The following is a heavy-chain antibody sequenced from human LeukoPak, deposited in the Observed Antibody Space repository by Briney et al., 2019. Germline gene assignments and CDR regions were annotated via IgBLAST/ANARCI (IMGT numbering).Heavy chain of an antibody. CDR3: ARDGQFCPSNNCPPDYHYSYTDV. D-gene: IGHD2-2*01. J-gene: IGHJ6*03. V-gene: IGHV3-21*01. CDR1: GFTFSSYT. Sequence: PGGSLRLSCAACGFTFSSYTMTWVRQTPGKGLEWVSSISSSGAYIDFAASLKGRFTGSRDNAKNSLYLQMTSLSGDDTAVYYCARDGQFCPSNNCPPDYHYSYTDVWGRGTTVTASS. CDR2: ISSSGAYI.